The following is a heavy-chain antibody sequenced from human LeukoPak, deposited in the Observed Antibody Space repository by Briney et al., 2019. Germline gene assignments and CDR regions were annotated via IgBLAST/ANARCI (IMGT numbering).Heavy chain of an antibody. CDR1: GLTFSNYA. V-gene: IGHV3-23*01. Sequence: PGGSLRLSCGVSGLTFSNYAMSWVRQAPGKGLEWVSGISGSGGSTYYTDSMKGRFTISRDNSKNTLYLQMNSLRADDTAVYFCARAGQKLVPYYFNYWGQGILVTVSS. D-gene: IGHD1-1*01. CDR2: ISGSGGST. J-gene: IGHJ4*02. CDR3: ARAGQKLVPYYFNY.